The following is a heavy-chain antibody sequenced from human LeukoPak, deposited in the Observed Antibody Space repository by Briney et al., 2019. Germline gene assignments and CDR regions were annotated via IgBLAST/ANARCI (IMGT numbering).Heavy chain of an antibody. J-gene: IGHJ4*02. CDR2: ISYDGSNK. CDR1: GFTFSSYG. CDR3: AKDLFPYCSGGSCYSSGYFDY. Sequence: PGGSLRLSCAASGFTFSSYGMHWVRQAPGKGLEWVAVISYDGSNKYYADSVKGRFTISRDNSKNTLYLQMNSLGAEDTAVYYCAKDLFPYCSGGSCYSSGYFDYWGQGTLVTVSS. D-gene: IGHD2-15*01. V-gene: IGHV3-30*18.